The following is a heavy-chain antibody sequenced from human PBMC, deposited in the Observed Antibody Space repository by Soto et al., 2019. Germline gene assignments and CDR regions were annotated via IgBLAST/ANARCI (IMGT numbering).Heavy chain of an antibody. CDR3: AKILVGATRYFQH. CDR2: ISGSGGST. J-gene: IGHJ1*01. Sequence: LRLSCAASGFTFSSYAMSWVRQAPGKGLEWVSAISGSGGSTYYADSVKGRFTISRDNSKNTLYLQMNSLRAEDTAVYYCAKILVGATRYFQHWGQGTLVTVSS. CDR1: GFTFSSYA. V-gene: IGHV3-23*01. D-gene: IGHD1-26*01.